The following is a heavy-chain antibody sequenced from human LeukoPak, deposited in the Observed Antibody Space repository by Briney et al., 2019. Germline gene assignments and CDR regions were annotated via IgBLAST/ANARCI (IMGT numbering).Heavy chain of an antibody. CDR3: ARDKRQWLVSGAFDI. J-gene: IGHJ3*02. Sequence: GGSLRLSCAASGFTFSSYWMNWVRQAPGKGLEWVAVIWYDGSNKYYADSVKGRFTISRDNSKNTLYLQMNSLGAEDTAVYYCARDKRQWLVSGAFDIWGQGTMVTVSS. CDR2: IWYDGSNK. D-gene: IGHD6-19*01. CDR1: GFTFSSYW. V-gene: IGHV3-33*08.